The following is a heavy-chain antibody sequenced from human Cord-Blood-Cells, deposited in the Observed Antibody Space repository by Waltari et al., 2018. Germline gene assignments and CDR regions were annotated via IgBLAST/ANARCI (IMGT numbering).Heavy chain of an antibody. CDR3: ARHGGSSWYFYFDY. Sequence: EVQLVQSGAEVKKPGESLRISCKGSGYSFTSYWISWVRQMPGKGLEWMGRIDPRDSYTNDSTSFQGHVTISADKSISTAYLQWSSLKASDTAMYYCARHGGSSWYFYFDYWGQGTLVTVSS. CDR1: GYSFTSYW. CDR2: IDPRDSYT. V-gene: IGHV5-10-1*01. J-gene: IGHJ4*02. D-gene: IGHD6-13*01.